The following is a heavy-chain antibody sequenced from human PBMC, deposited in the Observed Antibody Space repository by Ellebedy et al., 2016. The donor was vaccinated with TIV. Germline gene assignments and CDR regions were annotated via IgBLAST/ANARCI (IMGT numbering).Heavy chain of an antibody. V-gene: IGHV3-48*04. J-gene: IGHJ3*02. Sequence: PGGSLRLSCAASGFTFSSYNMNWARQAPGRGLELVSYISTSSSTIYYADSVKGRFTISRDNANNALSLQMNSLRAEDTAVYYCAREHAYCGGDCPPAFDIWGQGTMVTVSS. CDR1: GFTFSSYN. CDR3: AREHAYCGGDCPPAFDI. CDR2: ISTSSSTI. D-gene: IGHD2-21*02.